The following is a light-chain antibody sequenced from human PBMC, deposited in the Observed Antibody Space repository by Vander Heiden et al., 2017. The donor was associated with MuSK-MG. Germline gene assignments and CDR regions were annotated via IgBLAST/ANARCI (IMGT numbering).Light chain of an antibody. CDR2: EAS. J-gene: IGKJ2*01. CDR3: QQYSSYPRT. V-gene: IGKV1-5*01. Sequence: DTQMTQSPSPLSASVGDRVTITCRASQSISNWLAWYQQKPGKAPKLLIYEASSLESGVPLRFSGSGSGTEFTLTISSLQPDDFATYYCQQYSSYPRTFGHGTKLEIK. CDR1: QSISNW.